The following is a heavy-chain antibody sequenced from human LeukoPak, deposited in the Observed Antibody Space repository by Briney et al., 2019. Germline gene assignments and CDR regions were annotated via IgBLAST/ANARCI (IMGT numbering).Heavy chain of an antibody. CDR3: ARASTVVTHFDY. Sequence: ASVKVSCKASGYTFTGYYMHWVRQAPGQGLEWMGWINHNSGGTNYAQKFQGRVTMTRDTSISTAYMELSRLRSDDTAVYYCARASTVVTHFDYWGQGTLVTVSS. D-gene: IGHD4-23*01. V-gene: IGHV1-2*02. CDR2: INHNSGGT. J-gene: IGHJ4*02. CDR1: GYTFTGYY.